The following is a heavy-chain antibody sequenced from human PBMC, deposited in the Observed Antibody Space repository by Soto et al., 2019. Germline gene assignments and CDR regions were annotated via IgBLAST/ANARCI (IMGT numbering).Heavy chain of an antibody. Sequence: QVQLVQSGAEVKKPGASVKVSCKASGYTFTSYGISWVRQAPGQGLEWMGWISAYNGNTNYAQKLQGRVTMTTDTSTSTADMELRSLRSDATAVYYCARALIRGVIPSFPDSWGQGSLVTVSS. CDR1: GYTFTSYG. J-gene: IGHJ4*02. D-gene: IGHD3-10*01. CDR3: ARALIRGVIPSFPDS. CDR2: ISAYNGNT. V-gene: IGHV1-18*01.